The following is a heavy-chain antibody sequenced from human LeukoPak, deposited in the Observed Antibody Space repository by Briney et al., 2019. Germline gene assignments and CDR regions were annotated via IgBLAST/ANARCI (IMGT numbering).Heavy chain of an antibody. V-gene: IGHV4-59*01. J-gene: IGHJ5*02. CDR2: IYYSGST. Sequence: SETLSLTCTVSGGSISSYYWSWIRQPPGKGLEWIGYIYYSGSTNYNPSLKSRVTISVDTSKNHFSLKLSSVTAADTAVYYCARGNYGSGSYYNRHYNWFDPWGQGTLVTVSS. CDR3: ARGNYGSGSYYNRHYNWFDP. D-gene: IGHD3-10*01. CDR1: GGSISSYY.